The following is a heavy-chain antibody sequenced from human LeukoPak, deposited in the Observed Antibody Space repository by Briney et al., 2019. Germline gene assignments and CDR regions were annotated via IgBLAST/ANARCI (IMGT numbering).Heavy chain of an antibody. CDR2: IRSKANSYAT. D-gene: IGHD6-13*01. Sequence: PGGSLKLSCAASGFTFSGSAMHWVRQASGRGLEWVGRIRSKANSYATAYAASVKGRFTISRDDSKNTAYLQMNSLKTEDTAVYYCTSPTGIAAAGTDYWGQGTLVTVSS. J-gene: IGHJ4*02. V-gene: IGHV3-73*01. CDR3: TSPTGIAAAGTDY. CDR1: GFTFSGSA.